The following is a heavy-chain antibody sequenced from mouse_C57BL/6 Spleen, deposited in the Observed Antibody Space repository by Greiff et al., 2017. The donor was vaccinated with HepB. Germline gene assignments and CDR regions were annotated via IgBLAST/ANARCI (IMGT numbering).Heavy chain of an antibody. D-gene: IGHD2-1*01. Sequence: VKQSCKASGYTFTSYWMHWVKQRPGRGLEWIGRIDPNSGGTKYNEKFKSKATLTVDKPSSTAYMQLSSLTSEDSAVYDCAREDYGNGDAMDYWGQGTSVTVSS. CDR2: IDPNSGGT. CDR3: AREDYGNGDAMDY. J-gene: IGHJ4*01. V-gene: IGHV1-72*01. CDR1: GYTFTSYW.